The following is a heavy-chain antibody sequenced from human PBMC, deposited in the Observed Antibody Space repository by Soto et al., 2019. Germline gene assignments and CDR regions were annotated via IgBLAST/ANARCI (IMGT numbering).Heavy chain of an antibody. CDR2: IYPGDSET. CDR3: ARSPRSSPYFDY. D-gene: IGHD6-13*01. J-gene: IGHJ4*02. CDR1: GYTLSNFW. V-gene: IGHV5-51*01. Sequence: GESLKISCQCSGYTLSNFWIAWVRQLPGKGLGYMGIIYPGDSETRYSPSFHGKVTISADRSIGTAYLQWSSLEASDSAFYFCARSPRSSPYFDYWGQGALVTVSS.